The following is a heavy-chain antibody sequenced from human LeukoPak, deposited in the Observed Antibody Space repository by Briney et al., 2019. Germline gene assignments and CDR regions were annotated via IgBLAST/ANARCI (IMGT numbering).Heavy chain of an antibody. Sequence: ASVKVSCKASGYTFTSYGISWVRQAPGQGLEWMGWISAYNGNTNYAQKLQGRVTMTTDTSTSTAYMELRSLRSDDTAVYYCAREKGPFRGLFYKYFDYWGQGTLVTVSS. D-gene: IGHD3-10*01. V-gene: IGHV1-18*01. CDR2: ISAYNGNT. CDR1: GYTFTSYG. J-gene: IGHJ4*02. CDR3: AREKGPFRGLFYKYFDY.